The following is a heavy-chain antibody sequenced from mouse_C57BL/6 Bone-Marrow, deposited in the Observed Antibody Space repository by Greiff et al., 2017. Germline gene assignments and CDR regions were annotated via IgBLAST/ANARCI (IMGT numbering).Heavy chain of an antibody. J-gene: IGHJ4*01. CDR1: GFNINDYY. CDR2: IDPEDGDT. Sequence: EVQLQQSGAELVRPGASVKLSCTASGFNINDYYMHWVKQRPEQGLEWIGRIDPEDGDTEYAPKFKGKATLTAETSTNTAYLQLSSLTAEDTAVYYCTTSAMDYWGQGTSVTVSS. CDR3: TTSAMDY. V-gene: IGHV14-1*01.